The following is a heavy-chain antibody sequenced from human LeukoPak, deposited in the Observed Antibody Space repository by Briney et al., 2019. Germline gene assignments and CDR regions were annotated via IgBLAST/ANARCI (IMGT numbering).Heavy chain of an antibody. CDR2: INSDGSST. D-gene: IGHD6-6*01. V-gene: IGHV3-74*01. J-gene: IGHJ4*02. Sequence: GGSLRLSCAASGFTFSSYWMHWVRQAPGKGLVWVSRINSDGSSTIYADSVKGRFTISRGNAKNTLYLQMNRLRAEDTAVYYCARGSSSSLGYWGQGTLVTVSS. CDR3: ARGSSSSLGY. CDR1: GFTFSSYW.